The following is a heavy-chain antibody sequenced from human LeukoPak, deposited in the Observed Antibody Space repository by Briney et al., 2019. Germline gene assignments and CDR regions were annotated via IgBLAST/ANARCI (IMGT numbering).Heavy chain of an antibody. D-gene: IGHD2-2*01. Sequence: TGGSLRLSCAASGFTFSSYAMHWVRQAPGKGLEWVAVISYDGSNKYYADSVKGRFTISRDNSKNTLYLQMNSLRAEDTAVYYCARKEGNIVVVPAASPPDYWGQGTLVTVYS. CDR2: ISYDGSNK. CDR3: ARKEGNIVVVPAASPPDY. J-gene: IGHJ4*02. V-gene: IGHV3-30-3*01. CDR1: GFTFSSYA.